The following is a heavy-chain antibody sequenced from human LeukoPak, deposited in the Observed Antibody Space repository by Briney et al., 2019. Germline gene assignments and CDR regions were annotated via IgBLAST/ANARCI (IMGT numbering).Heavy chain of an antibody. D-gene: IGHD5-12*01. CDR1: GGSITRGSYY. Sequence: PSQTLSLTCTVSGGSITRGSYYWNWIRQSAGKGLEWIGHIYASGNTKYNPSLKSRVTISLDVSKNHVSLNLTSVTAADTAVYYCARDRYSAYDFSYWGQGALVTVSS. CDR2: IYASGNT. V-gene: IGHV4-61*09. J-gene: IGHJ4*02. CDR3: ARDRYSAYDFSY.